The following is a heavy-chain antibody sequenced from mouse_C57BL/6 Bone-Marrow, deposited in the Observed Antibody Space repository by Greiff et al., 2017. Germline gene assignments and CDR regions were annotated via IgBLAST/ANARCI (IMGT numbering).Heavy chain of an antibody. CDR2: ISNLAYSI. Sequence: DVKLVESGGGLVQPGGSLKLSCAASGFTFSDYGMAWVRQAPRKGPEWVAFISNLAYSIYYAETVTGRFTISIENAKNTQYLEMSSLRSEDTAMYYCARHGGNYGSSDLDYWGQGTTLTVSS. CDR3: ARHGGNYGSSDLDY. D-gene: IGHD1-1*01. V-gene: IGHV5-15*01. CDR1: GFTFSDYG. J-gene: IGHJ2*01.